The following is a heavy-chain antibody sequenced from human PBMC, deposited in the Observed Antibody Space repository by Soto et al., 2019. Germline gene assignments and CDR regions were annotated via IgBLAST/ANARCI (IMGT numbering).Heavy chain of an antibody. V-gene: IGHV3-23*01. CDR1: GFTFSSYA. J-gene: IGHJ4*02. Sequence: EVQLLESGGGLVQPGGSLRLSCAASGFTFSSYAMSWVRQAPGKGLEWVSAISGSGGSTYYADSVKGRFTISRDNSYYTMYQQMNSVRAKDTAVYYCAKGEVVVAATDFYYWGQGNLVTVSS. CDR3: AKGEVVVAATDFYY. D-gene: IGHD2-15*01. CDR2: ISGSGGST.